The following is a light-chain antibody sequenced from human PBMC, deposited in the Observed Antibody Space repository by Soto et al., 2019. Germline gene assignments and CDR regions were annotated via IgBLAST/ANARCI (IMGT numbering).Light chain of an antibody. CDR1: QSVRSSY. CDR3: QQYGTSPLT. J-gene: IGKJ1*01. Sequence: EIVLTQSPGTLSLSPGERATLSCRASQSVRSSYLAWYQQKPGQTPSLLIYDASSRATGIPDRFSGSGSGTDFTLTISRLEPEDFAVYYCQQYGTSPLTFGQGTKVEI. CDR2: DAS. V-gene: IGKV3-20*01.